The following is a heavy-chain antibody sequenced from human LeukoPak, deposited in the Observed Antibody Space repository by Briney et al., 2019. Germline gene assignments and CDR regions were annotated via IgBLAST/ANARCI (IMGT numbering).Heavy chain of an antibody. D-gene: IGHD4-17*01. V-gene: IGHV4-39*01. CDR2: ISNSGST. Sequence: SETLSLTCTVSGASISSRPYYWGWIRQPPGKGLEWIGSISNSGSTYYSPSLKSRVTISVDTSKNQFSLKLSSVTAADTAVYYCARNPGDYGSWYFDLWGRGTLVTVSS. CDR1: GASISSRPYY. CDR3: ARNPGDYGSWYFDL. J-gene: IGHJ2*01.